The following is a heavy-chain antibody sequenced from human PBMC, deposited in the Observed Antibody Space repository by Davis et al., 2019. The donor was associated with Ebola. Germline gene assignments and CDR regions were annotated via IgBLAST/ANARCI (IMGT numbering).Heavy chain of an antibody. CDR3: ARERAGTRFDP. J-gene: IGHJ5*02. V-gene: IGHV1-8*01. CDR1: GYTFTSYD. Sequence: AASVKVSCKASGYTFTSYDLSWVRQATGQGLEWMGWITPNSGYTGSAQKFQGRVTMTRNTSINTAYMELSGLTSEDTAVYYCARERAGTRFDPWGQGTLVTVSS. CDR2: ITPNSGYT. D-gene: IGHD1-14*01.